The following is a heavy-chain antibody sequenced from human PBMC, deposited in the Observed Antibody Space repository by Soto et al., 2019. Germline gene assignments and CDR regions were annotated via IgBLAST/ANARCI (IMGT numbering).Heavy chain of an antibody. D-gene: IGHD4-17*01. V-gene: IGHV1-8*01. J-gene: IGHJ6*02. Sequence: KTNWASVKVSCKASGYTFTSYDINWVRQATGQGLEWMGWMNPNSSNTGYAQKFQGRVTMTRNTSISTAYMELSSLRSEDTAVYYCARVRRAYGDYGYYYSGMDVWGQGTTVTVSS. CDR3: ARVRRAYGDYGYYYSGMDV. CDR1: GYTFTSYD. CDR2: MNPNSSNT.